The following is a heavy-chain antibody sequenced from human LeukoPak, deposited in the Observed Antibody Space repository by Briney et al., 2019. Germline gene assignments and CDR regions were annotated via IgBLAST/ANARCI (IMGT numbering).Heavy chain of an antibody. J-gene: IGHJ4*02. CDR1: GFTFSNYG. V-gene: IGHV3-30*18. Sequence: GRSLRLSCAASGFTFSNYGMHWVRQAPGKGLEWVAVISYDGSNKYYADSVKGRFTISRDNSKNTLYLQMNSLRAEDTAVYYCAKDQEARYFDWTFDYWGQGTLVTVSS. CDR2: ISYDGSNK. D-gene: IGHD3-9*01. CDR3: AKDQEARYFDWTFDY.